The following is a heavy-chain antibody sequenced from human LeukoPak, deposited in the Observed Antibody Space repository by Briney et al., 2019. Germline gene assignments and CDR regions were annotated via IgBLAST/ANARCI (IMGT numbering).Heavy chain of an antibody. Sequence: PSETLSLTCTVSGDSISSNNYYWGWIRQPPGKGLEWVGSTYYSGNTYYNPSLKSRVTISVDRSKNQFSLKVTSVTAADTAVYYCARRPGFYYDSSGYRPWYFDLWGRGTLVTVSS. J-gene: IGHJ2*01. V-gene: IGHV4-39*01. CDR1: GDSISSNNYY. D-gene: IGHD3-22*01. CDR2: TYYSGNT. CDR3: ARRPGFYYDSSGYRPWYFDL.